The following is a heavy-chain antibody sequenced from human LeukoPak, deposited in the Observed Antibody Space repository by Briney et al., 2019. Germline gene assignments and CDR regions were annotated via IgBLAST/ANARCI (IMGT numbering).Heavy chain of an antibody. V-gene: IGHV4-39*07. J-gene: IGHJ5*02. Sequence: PSETLSLTCTVSGGSISSSSYYWGWIRQPPGKGLEWIGSIYYSGSTYYNPSLKSRVTISVDTSKNQFSLKLSSVTAADTAVYYCAREGFAAAGTKTINWFDPWGQGTLVTASS. CDR2: IYYSGST. CDR3: AREGFAAAGTKTINWFDP. D-gene: IGHD6-13*01. CDR1: GGSISSSSYY.